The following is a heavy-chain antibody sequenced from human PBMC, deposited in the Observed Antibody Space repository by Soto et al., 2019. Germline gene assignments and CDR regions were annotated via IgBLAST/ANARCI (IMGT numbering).Heavy chain of an antibody. J-gene: IGHJ6*03. Sequence: QVQLVQSGAEVKKPGSSVKVSCKASGGTFSSYTISWVRQAPGQGLEWMGRIIPILGIANYAQKFQGRVTITADKSASTAYMELSSLRCEDTAVYYCARARYCSSTSCDAWPMGYYYYYMDVWGKGTTVTVSS. CDR3: ARARYCSSTSCDAWPMGYYYYYMDV. D-gene: IGHD2-2*01. V-gene: IGHV1-69*02. CDR2: IIPILGIA. CDR1: GGTFSSYT.